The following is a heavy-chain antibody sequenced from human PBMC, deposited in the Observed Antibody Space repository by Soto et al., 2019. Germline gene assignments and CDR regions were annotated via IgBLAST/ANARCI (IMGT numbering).Heavy chain of an antibody. CDR1: GGSISSYY. CDR3: ARDQRRSGISYAATHYGMDV. V-gene: IGHV4-4*07. J-gene: IGHJ6*02. Sequence: QVQLQESGPGLVKPSETLSLTCTVSGGSISSYYWSWIRQPAGKGLEWIGRIYTSGSTNYNPSLTSRVAMSVDTSKNQFSLKLSSVTAADTAVYYCARDQRRSGISYAATHYGMDVWGQGTTVTVSS. CDR2: IYTSGST. D-gene: IGHD2-15*01.